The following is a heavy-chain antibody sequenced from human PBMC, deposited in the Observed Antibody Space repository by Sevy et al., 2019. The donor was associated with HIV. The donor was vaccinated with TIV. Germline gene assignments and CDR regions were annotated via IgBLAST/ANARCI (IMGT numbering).Heavy chain of an antibody. D-gene: IGHD2-21*02. CDR3: ARDPIDSPMTADY. CDR2: INPNSGGT. CDR1: GYTFTGYY. J-gene: IGHJ4*02. V-gene: IGHV1-2*02. Sequence: ASVKVSCKASGYTFTGYYMHWVRQAPGQGLEWMGWINPNSGGTNYAQKFQGRVTMTRDTSISTAYMELSRLRSDDTAVYYCARDPIDSPMTADYSGQGTVVTVSS.